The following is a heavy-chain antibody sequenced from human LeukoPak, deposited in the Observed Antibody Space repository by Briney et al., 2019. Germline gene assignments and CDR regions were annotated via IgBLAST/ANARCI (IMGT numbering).Heavy chain of an antibody. CDR3: AQASLRFFDWSPDS. Sequence: GGSLRLSCAASGFNVSSYAVSWVRQAPGKGLEWVSTTSGSSGRPYYADSVRGRFTSSRDSSKNTLSLQMNSLRAKDTAVYYCAQASLRFFDWSPDSWGQGTLVTVSS. CDR1: GFNVSSYA. CDR2: TSGSSGRP. V-gene: IGHV3-23*01. D-gene: IGHD3-9*01. J-gene: IGHJ4*02.